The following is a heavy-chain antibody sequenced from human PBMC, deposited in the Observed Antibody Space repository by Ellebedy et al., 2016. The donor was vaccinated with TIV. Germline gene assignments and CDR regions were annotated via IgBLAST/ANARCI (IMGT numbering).Heavy chain of an antibody. V-gene: IGHV4-59*02. Sequence: MPSETLSLTCTVSGASVSSSYWSWIRQPPGKGLEWIGYLYDLSGIGSNKYNPALKSRVTISVDTSKNQFPLRLTSVTAADTAVYFCAEGVLGYYLYGMDVWGQGTTVTVSS. CDR2: LYDLSGIGSN. J-gene: IGHJ6*02. CDR3: AEGVLGYYLYGMDV. D-gene: IGHD3-10*01. CDR1: GASVSSSY.